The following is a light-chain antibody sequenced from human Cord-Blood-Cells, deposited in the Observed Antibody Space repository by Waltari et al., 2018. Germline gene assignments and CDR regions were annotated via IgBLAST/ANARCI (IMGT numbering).Light chain of an antibody. V-gene: IGLV2-14*01. CDR1: RSDVGGYNY. J-gene: IGLJ2*01. Sequence: QSALTQPASVSGSPGQSITIPCTGTRSDVGGYNYVPWYQQHPGKAPTLIIYEVSNRPSGVANRFSGSKSGNTASLTISGLQAEDEADYYCSSYTSSSTLDVVFGGGTKLTVL. CDR3: SSYTSSSTLDVV. CDR2: EVS.